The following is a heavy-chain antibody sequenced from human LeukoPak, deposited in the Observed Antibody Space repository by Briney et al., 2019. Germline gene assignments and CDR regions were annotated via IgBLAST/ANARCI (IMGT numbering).Heavy chain of an antibody. CDR3: ARDLSGSYVQDY. CDR2: INPSGGST. Sequence: ASVKVSCKASGGTFSSYAISWVRQAPGQGLEWMGIINPSGGSTSYAQKFQGRVTMTRDTSTSTVYMELSSLRSEDTAVYYCARDLSGSYVQDYWGQGTLVTVSS. V-gene: IGHV1-46*01. CDR1: GGTFSSYA. D-gene: IGHD1-26*01. J-gene: IGHJ4*02.